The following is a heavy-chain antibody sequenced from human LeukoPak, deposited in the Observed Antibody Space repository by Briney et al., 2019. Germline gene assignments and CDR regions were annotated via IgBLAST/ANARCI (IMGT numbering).Heavy chain of an antibody. CDR1: GYTFTGYY. J-gene: IGHJ6*03. CDR2: INPSGGST. V-gene: IGHV1-46*01. CDR3: ARGLSPRRVSPHRYYYYYYYMDV. D-gene: IGHD3-10*01. Sequence: ASAKVSCKASGYTFTGYYMHWVRQAPGQGLEWMGIINPSGGSTSYAQKFQGRVTMTRNTSISTAYMELSSLRSEDTAVYYCARGLSPRRVSPHRYYYYYYYMDVWGKGTTVTISS.